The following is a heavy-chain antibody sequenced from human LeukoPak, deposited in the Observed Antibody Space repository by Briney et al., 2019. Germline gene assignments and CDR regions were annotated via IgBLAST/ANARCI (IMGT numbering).Heavy chain of an antibody. CDR1: GGSISSGGYS. CDR2: IYHSGST. Sequence: SETLSLTCAVSGGSISSGGYSWSWIRQPPGKGLEWIGYIYHSGSTNYNPSLKSRVTISVDTSKNQFSLKLSSVTAADTAVYYCARGSHHEDIVVVPAAMYFDYWGQGTLVTVSS. CDR3: ARGSHHEDIVVVPAAMYFDY. D-gene: IGHD2-2*01. J-gene: IGHJ4*02. V-gene: IGHV4-30-2*01.